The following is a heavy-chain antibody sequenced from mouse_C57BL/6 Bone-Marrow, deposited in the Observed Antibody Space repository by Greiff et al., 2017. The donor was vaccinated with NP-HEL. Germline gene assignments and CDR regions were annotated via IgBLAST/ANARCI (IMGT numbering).Heavy chain of an antibody. CDR1: GFNIKDDY. CDR3: TLDSSGYHFDY. Sequence: VQLQQSGAELVRPGASVKLSCTASGFNIKDDYMHWVKQRPEQGLAWIGWIDPENGATEYASKFQGKATITADTSSNTAYLQLSSLTSEDTAVYYCTLDSSGYHFDYWGQGTTLTVSS. CDR2: IDPENGAT. D-gene: IGHD3-2*02. J-gene: IGHJ2*01. V-gene: IGHV14-4*01.